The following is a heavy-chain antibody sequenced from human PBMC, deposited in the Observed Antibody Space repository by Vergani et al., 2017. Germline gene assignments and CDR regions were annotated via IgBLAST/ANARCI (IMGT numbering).Heavy chain of an antibody. CDR1: GGSISSYY. D-gene: IGHD3-16*02. CDR3: ASLSLELSLDY. J-gene: IGHJ4*02. CDR2: IYYSGST. Sequence: QVQLQESGPGLVKPSETLSLTCTVSGGSISSYYWGWIRQPPGKGLEWIGSIYYSGSTYYNPSLKSRVTISVDTSKNQFSLKLSSVTAADTAVYYCASLSLELSLDYWGQGTLVTVSS. V-gene: IGHV4-39*07.